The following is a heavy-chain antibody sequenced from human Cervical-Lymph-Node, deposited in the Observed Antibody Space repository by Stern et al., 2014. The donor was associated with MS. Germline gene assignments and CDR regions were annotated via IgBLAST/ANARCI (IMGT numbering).Heavy chain of an antibody. CDR2: SFWDDEK. D-gene: IGHD6-13*01. CDR3: ARMMQHLAGDAFDI. V-gene: IGHV2-26*01. CDR1: GFSLTNARMG. Sequence: QVTLRESGPVLVKPTETLTLTCTVSGFSLTNARMGVSWIRQPPGKALEWLAHSFWDDEKSYSTYPKGRLPISKDTSKSQVVLTMTNMDPVDTATYYCARMMQHLAGDAFDIWGQGTVVTVSS. J-gene: IGHJ3*02.